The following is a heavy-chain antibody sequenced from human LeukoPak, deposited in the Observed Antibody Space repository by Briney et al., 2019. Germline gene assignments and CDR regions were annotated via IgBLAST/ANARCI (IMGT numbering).Heavy chain of an antibody. V-gene: IGHV3-23*01. J-gene: IGHJ4*02. CDR3: AKEETMSTVTSYCDS. CDR2: ISGSGGST. D-gene: IGHD5/OR15-5a*01. Sequence: SGGSLRLSCAASGFTFSSYAMSWVRQAPGKVLEWVSAISGSGGSTSYADSVKGRFTISRENSKKTLYLKMNSLRAEDTAVYYCAKEETMSTVTSYCDSWGQGTLVTVSS. CDR1: GFTFSSYA.